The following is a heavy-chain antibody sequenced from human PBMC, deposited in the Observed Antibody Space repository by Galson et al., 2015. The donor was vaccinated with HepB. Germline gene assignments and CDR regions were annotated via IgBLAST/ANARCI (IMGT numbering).Heavy chain of an antibody. CDR1: GDSVSSNSAA. D-gene: IGHD3-22*01. Sequence: CAISGDSVSSNSAAWNWIRQSPSRGLEWLGRTYYRSKWYNDYAVSVKSRITINPDTSKNQFSLQLNSVTPEDTAVYYCARQVLYYDSSEFDYWGQGTLVTVSS. J-gene: IGHJ4*02. CDR3: ARQVLYYDSSEFDY. CDR2: TYYRSKWYN. V-gene: IGHV6-1*01.